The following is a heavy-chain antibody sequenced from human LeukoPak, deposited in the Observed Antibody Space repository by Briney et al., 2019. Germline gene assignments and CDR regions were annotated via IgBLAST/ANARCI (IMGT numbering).Heavy chain of an antibody. Sequence: SETLSLTCTVSGGSISSYYWSWIRRPAGKGLEWIGRIYTSGSTNYNPSLKSRVTMSVDTSKNQFSLKLSSVTAADTAVYYCARAKANWGTVSWFDPWGQGTLVTVSS. V-gene: IGHV4-4*07. CDR3: ARAKANWGTVSWFDP. CDR1: GGSISSYY. CDR2: IYTSGST. D-gene: IGHD7-27*01. J-gene: IGHJ5*02.